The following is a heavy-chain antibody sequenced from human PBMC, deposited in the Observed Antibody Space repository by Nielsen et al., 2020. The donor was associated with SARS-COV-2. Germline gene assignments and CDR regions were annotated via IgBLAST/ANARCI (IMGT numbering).Heavy chain of an antibody. CDR3: AKRYFDL. V-gene: IGHV3-7*05. Sequence: GGSLRLSCKASGFTFSDYWMQWVRQAPGKGLEWVANIRQDGDEKYYADSVKARFTNSRDNAKNSLFLQSNSLRAEYTALYYCAKRYFDLWGRGTLVTVSS. CDR2: IRQDGDEK. CDR1: GFTFSDYW. J-gene: IGHJ2*01.